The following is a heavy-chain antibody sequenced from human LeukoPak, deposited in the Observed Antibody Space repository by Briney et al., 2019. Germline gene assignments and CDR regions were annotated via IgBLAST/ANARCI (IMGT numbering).Heavy chain of an antibody. V-gene: IGHV3-74*01. CDR3: ARGYYSASRIDY. J-gene: IGHJ4*02. D-gene: IGHD2-2*01. CDR1: GLTFSSSW. Sequence: GGSLRLSCAASGLTFSSSWMHWVRRAPGKGLEWVSRINSDGSTTTYADSVKGRLTISRDNAKNTLYLQMNSLRAEDTAVYYCARGYYSASRIDYWGQGALVTISS. CDR2: INSDGSTT.